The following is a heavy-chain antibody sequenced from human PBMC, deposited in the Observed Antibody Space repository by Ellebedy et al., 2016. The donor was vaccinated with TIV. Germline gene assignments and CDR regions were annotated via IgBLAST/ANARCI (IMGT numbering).Heavy chain of an antibody. D-gene: IGHD3-9*01. J-gene: IGHJ3*02. V-gene: IGHV3-74*01. CDR3: SRGGFDHAFDM. CDR2: IYNDGSSP. Sequence: GGSLRLXXAASGFTFSNYWMHWVRQAPGKGLVWVSRIYNDGSSPSYADSVKGRFTISRDNAKNTVYMEMNSLRGEDTAVYYCSRGGFDHAFDMWGQGTMVTVSS. CDR1: GFTFSNYW.